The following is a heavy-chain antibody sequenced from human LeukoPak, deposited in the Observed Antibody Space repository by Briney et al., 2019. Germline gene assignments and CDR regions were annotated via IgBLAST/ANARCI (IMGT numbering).Heavy chain of an antibody. CDR1: GYTFTGYY. J-gene: IGHJ6*03. CDR2: INPNSGGT. D-gene: IGHD4-23*01. Sequence: GASVKVSCKASGYTFTGYYMHWVRQAPGQGLEWMGWINPNSGGTNYAQKFQGRVTMTRDTSISTAYMELSRLRSDDTAVDYCAGGGGGGNYVLGYMDVWGKGTTVTVSS. V-gene: IGHV1-2*02. CDR3: AGGGGGGNYVLGYMDV.